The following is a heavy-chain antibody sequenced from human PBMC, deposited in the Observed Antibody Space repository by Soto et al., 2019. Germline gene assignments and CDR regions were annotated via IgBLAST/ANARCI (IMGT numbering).Heavy chain of an antibody. CDR1: GDSISSYY. Sequence: ETLSLTCTVSGDSISSYYWSWIRQPAGKGLEWIGRIYTSGSTNYNPSLKSRVTMSVDTSKNQLSLKLSSVTAADTAVYYCARDRSAHPGGWFDPWGQGTLVTVSS. CDR3: ARDRSAHPGGWFDP. CDR2: IYTSGST. J-gene: IGHJ5*02. V-gene: IGHV4-4*07.